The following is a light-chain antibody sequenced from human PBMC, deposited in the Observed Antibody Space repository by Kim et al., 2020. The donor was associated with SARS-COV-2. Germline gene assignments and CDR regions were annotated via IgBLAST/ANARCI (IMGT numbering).Light chain of an antibody. CDR3: QQYYSAPWT. Sequence: RANINCKSSQNVLYSSHKPYLAWYQQKQGQPPQVLIYWASTRASGVPDRFSGSGSGTDFTLTISSLQAEDVAVYFCQQYYSAPWTFGQGTKVDIK. V-gene: IGKV4-1*01. CDR1: QNVLYSSHKPY. J-gene: IGKJ1*01. CDR2: WAS.